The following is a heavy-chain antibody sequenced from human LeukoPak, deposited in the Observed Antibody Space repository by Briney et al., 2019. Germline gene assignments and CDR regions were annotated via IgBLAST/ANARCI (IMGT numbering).Heavy chain of an antibody. CDR1: GFTFSIYS. CDR2: ISSSSSYI. D-gene: IGHD4-4*01. V-gene: IGHV3-21*01. Sequence: PGGSLRLSCAASGFTFSIYSMNWVRQAPGKGLEWVSSISSSSSYIYYADSVKGRFTISRDNAKNSLYLQMNSLRAEDTAVYYCASDDYSNSRAAYWGQGTLVTVSS. CDR3: ASDDYSNSRAAY. J-gene: IGHJ4*02.